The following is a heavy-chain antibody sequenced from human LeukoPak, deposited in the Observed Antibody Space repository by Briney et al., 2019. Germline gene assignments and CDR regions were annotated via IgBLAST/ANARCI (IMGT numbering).Heavy chain of an antibody. D-gene: IGHD4-11*01. Sequence: SETLSLTCSVSGRSINSYYWIWTRQPAGKGLEWIRRNYRTGNHKQNPSLKSRVTMTVDTSKNQFSLKLSSATVADTAGYYCARAISKYYHYYMDVWGRGTTVSVSS. CDR2: NYRTGNH. V-gene: IGHV4-4*07. J-gene: IGHJ6*03. CDR3: ARAISKYYHYYMDV. CDR1: GRSINSYY.